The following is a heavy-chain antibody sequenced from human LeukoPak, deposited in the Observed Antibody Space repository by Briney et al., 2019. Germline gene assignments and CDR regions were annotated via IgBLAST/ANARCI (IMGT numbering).Heavy chain of an antibody. CDR1: GFTLTSYT. Sequence: GGSLRLSCAASGFTLTSYTMSWVRQAPGKGLAWVSRLRGAERTPYYAESVKGRFTISRDNSENTLYLQMNSLRAEDTALYYCAKVPTYLNILTGFPFDIWGQGTMVTVSS. CDR3: AKVPTYLNILTGFPFDI. D-gene: IGHD3-9*01. CDR2: LRGAERTP. V-gene: IGHV3-23*01. J-gene: IGHJ3*02.